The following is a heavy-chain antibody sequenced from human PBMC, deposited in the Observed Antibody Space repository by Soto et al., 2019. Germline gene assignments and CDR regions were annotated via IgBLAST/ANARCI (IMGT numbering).Heavy chain of an antibody. J-gene: IGHJ4*02. CDR2: IYYSGST. Sequence: QVQLQESGPGLVKPSQTLSLTGTVSGCSIRSGGYYWSWLRHHPGKGLEWIGYIYYSGSTYYNPSLKSRVTISVDTSNNQFSLKLSSVPAADTAVYYWAGRRGYSYGPNDFDYWCPGPLVTVSS. D-gene: IGHD5-18*01. CDR1: GCSIRSGGYY. V-gene: IGHV4-31*03. CDR3: AGRRGYSYGPNDFDY.